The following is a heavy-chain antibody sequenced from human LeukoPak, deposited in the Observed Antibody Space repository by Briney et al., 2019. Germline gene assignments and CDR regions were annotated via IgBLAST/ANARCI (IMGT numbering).Heavy chain of an antibody. CDR2: IYHSGST. CDR3: ARYYDFWSAYDY. J-gene: IGHJ4*02. CDR1: GGSISSGGYY. D-gene: IGHD3-3*01. V-gene: IGHV4-30-2*01. Sequence: PSETLSLTCTVSGGSISSGGYYWSWIRQPPGKGLEWIGYIYHSGSTYYNPSLKSRVTISVDRSKNQFSLKLSSVTAADTAVYYCARYYDFWSAYDYWGQGTLVTVSS.